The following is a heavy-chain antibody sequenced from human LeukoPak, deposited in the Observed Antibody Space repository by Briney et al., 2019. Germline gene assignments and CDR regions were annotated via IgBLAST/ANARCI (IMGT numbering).Heavy chain of an antibody. V-gene: IGHV1-69*01. D-gene: IGHD3-3*01. Sequence: SSVKVSCKASGGTFSSYAISWVRQAPGQGLEWMGGIIPIFGTANYAQKFQGRVTITADESTSTAYIELSSLRSEDTAVYYCASTMFTIFGVVPLDWFDPWGQGTLVTVSS. CDR3: ASTMFTIFGVVPLDWFDP. CDR1: GGTFSSYA. CDR2: IIPIFGTA. J-gene: IGHJ5*02.